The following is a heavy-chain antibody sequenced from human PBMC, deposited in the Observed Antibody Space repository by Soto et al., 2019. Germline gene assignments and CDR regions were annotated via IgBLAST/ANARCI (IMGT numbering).Heavy chain of an antibody. CDR3: ARVIPGAEAWFDP. V-gene: IGHV1-18*01. CDR1: GNTFTNFG. J-gene: IGHJ5*02. Sequence: ASVKVSCKASGNTFTNFGVTWVRQAPGQGLEWMGWISAYTDDPNYAQKFQGRVTMTIDTSTSTAYLDLRSLTSDDTAVYYCARVIPGAEAWFDPWGQGTLVTVS. CDR2: ISAYTDDP. D-gene: IGHD2-2*01.